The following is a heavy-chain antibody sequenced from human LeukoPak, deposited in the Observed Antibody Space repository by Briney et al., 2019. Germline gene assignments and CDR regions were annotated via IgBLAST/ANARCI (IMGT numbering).Heavy chain of an antibody. CDR1: GYTFTSYG. CDR2: ISAYNGNT. V-gene: IGHV1-18*01. D-gene: IGHD6-13*01. CDR3: ARVSSSWYFSWFDP. J-gene: IGHJ5*02. Sequence: ASVKVSCKASGYTFTSYGISWVRQAPGQGLEWMGWISAYNGNTNYAQKLQGRVTMTTDTSTSIAYMELRSLRSDDTAVYYCARVSSSWYFSWFDPWGQGTLVTVSS.